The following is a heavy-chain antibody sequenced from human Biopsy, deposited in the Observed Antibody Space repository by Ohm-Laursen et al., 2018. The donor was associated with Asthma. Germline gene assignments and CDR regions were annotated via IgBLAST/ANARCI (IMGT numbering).Heavy chain of an antibody. V-gene: IGHV3-30*03. CDR2: ISYDGFNK. CDR1: GFTFSTYA. J-gene: IGHJ4*02. CDR3: ARGLDYSGRSGFDY. Sequence: SLRLSCAASGFTFSTYAMHWVRQAPGKGLEWVAVISYDGFNKDYGDSVKGRFTISRDNSMKTLYLHMNSLRVEDTAVYYCARGLDYSGRSGFDYWGQGTLVTVSS. D-gene: IGHD3-10*01.